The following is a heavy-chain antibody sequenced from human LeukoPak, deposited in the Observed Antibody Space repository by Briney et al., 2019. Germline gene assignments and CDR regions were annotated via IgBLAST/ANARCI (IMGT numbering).Heavy chain of an antibody. J-gene: IGHJ3*02. Sequence: SETLSLTCTGSGGSISSYYWSWIRQPPGKGLEWIGYIYYSGSTNYNPSLKSRVTISVDTSKNQFSLKLSSVTAADTAVYYCARGCSSTSCYAGGAFDIWGQGTMVTVSS. CDR2: IYYSGST. CDR1: GGSISSYY. D-gene: IGHD2-2*01. V-gene: IGHV4-59*01. CDR3: ARGCSSTSCYAGGAFDI.